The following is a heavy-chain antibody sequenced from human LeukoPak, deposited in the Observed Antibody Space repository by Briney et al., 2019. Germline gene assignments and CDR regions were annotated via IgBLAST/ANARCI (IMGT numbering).Heavy chain of an antibody. Sequence: SETLSLTCTVSGGSISSSSYYWSWIRQPPGKGLEWIGEINHSGSTNYNPSLKSRVTISVDTSKNQFSLKLSSVTAADTAVYYCAGAGWELRYYFDYWGQGTLVTVSS. D-gene: IGHD1-26*01. CDR3: AGAGWELRYYFDY. J-gene: IGHJ4*02. CDR1: GGSISSSSYY. CDR2: INHSGST. V-gene: IGHV4-39*07.